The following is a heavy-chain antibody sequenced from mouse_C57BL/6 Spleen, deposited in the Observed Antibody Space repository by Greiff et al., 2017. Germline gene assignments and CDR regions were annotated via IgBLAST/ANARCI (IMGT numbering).Heavy chain of an antibody. D-gene: IGHD2-2*01. Sequence: QVQLQQPGAELVRPGSSVKLSCKASGYTFTSYWMHWVKQRPIQGLEWIGNIDPSDSETHYNQKFKDKATLTVDKSSSTAYMQLSSLTSEDSAVYYCGRRDYGYHGAYWGQGTLVTVSA. CDR3: GRRDYGYHGAY. CDR1: GYTFTSYW. J-gene: IGHJ3*01. CDR2: IDPSDSET. V-gene: IGHV1-52*01.